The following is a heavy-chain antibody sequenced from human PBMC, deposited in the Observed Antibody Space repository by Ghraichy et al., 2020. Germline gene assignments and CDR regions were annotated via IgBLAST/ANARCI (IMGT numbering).Heavy chain of an antibody. V-gene: IGHV1-46*01. CDR2: INPSGGST. CDR1: GYTFTSYY. CDR3: ARQAINHMIVVVTDAFDI. J-gene: IGHJ3*02. D-gene: IGHD3-22*01. Sequence: ASVKVSCKASGYTFTSYYMHWVRQAPGQGLEWMGIINPSGGSTSYAQKFQGRVTMTRDTSTSTVYMELSSLRSEDTAVYYCARQAINHMIVVVTDAFDIWGQGTMVTVSS.